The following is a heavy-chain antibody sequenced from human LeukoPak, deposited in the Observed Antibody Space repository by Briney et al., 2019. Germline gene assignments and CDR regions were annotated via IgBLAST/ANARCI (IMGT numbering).Heavy chain of an antibody. V-gene: IGHV3-23*01. CDR2: ISGSAGST. CDR1: GFTFSSYA. D-gene: IGHD1-1*01. Sequence: GGSLRLSCAASGFTFSSYAMSWVRQAPGKGLEWVSGISGSAGSTYYADSVKGRFTISRDNSKNTLYLQMNSLRAEDTAVYFCAKSRSGSANWALQIFDNWGQGTLVTVSS. CDR3: AKSRSGSANWALQIFDN. J-gene: IGHJ4*02.